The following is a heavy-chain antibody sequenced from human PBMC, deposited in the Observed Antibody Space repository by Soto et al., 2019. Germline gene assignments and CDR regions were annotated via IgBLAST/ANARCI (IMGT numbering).Heavy chain of an antibody. CDR1: GFTFNTYG. CDR3: ARADCTGAYCYSWPFNYGVDV. Sequence: QVQLVESGGGVVQPGGSLRLSCTTSGFTFNTYGMHWVRQAPGKGLEWVASIWYDGSNKYYADSVKGRFTISRDNSKNTLYLHMNSLRAEDTALYYCARADCTGAYCYSWPFNYGVDVWGQGTTVTVSS. V-gene: IGHV3-33*08. J-gene: IGHJ6*02. D-gene: IGHD2-15*01. CDR2: IWYDGSNK.